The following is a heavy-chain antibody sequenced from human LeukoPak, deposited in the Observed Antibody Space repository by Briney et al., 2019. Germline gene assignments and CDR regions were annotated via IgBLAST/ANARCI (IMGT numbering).Heavy chain of an antibody. CDR2: IKSKTDGGTT. CDR1: GCTFSNAW. D-gene: IGHD5-18*01. V-gene: IGHV3-15*01. Sequence: GSVTLSCAASGCTFSNAWMRWVGQAPAKGMEWAGRIKSKTDGGTTDYAAPVKGRFTMSRDDSKNTLYLQMNSLKPEHTAVYYCTTDLLRFGYSYGRFDYWGQGTLVTVSS. CDR3: TTDLLRFGYSYGRFDY. J-gene: IGHJ4*02.